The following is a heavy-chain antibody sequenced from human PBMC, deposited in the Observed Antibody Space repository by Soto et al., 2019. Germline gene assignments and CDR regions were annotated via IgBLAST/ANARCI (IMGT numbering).Heavy chain of an antibody. D-gene: IGHD6-13*01. J-gene: IGHJ4*02. CDR3: ARDLAAVPRAFDY. Sequence: PSETLSLTCTVSGGSISSYFYIWVRQPPGKGLEWIGSVYYTGTTDYNPSLKSRATISVDTSKTQFSLNLRSVTAADTAVYYCARDLAAVPRAFDYWGRGTLVTVS. CDR2: VYYTGTT. CDR1: GGSISSYF. V-gene: IGHV4-59*01.